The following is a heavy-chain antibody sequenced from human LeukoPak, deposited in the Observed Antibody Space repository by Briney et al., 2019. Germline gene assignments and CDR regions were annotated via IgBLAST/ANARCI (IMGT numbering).Heavy chain of an antibody. CDR1: GFTFDDYA. CDR3: AKDLGPEPVTADHWVSQYYGMDV. V-gene: IGHV3-9*01. J-gene: IGHJ6*02. D-gene: IGHD1-14*01. CDR2: ISWNSGNI. Sequence: PGGSLRLSCAASGFTFDDYAMHWVRQALGEGLECVSGISWNSGNIGYADSVKGRFTISRDNAKNSLYLQMNSLRAEDTALYYCAKDLGPEPVTADHWVSQYYGMDVWGQGTTVTVSS.